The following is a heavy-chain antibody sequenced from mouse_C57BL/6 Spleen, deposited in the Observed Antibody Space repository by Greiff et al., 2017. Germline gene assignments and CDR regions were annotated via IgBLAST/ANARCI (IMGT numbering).Heavy chain of an antibody. V-gene: IGHV1-72*01. D-gene: IGHD1-1*01. CDR2: IGPNSGGT. CDR3: ARGLITTVVAKDY. CDR1: GYTFTSYW. J-gene: IGHJ2*01. Sequence: QVQLQQPGAELVKPGASVKLSCKASGYTFTSYWMHWVKQRPGRGLEWMGRIGPNSGGTKYNEKFKSKATLTVDKPSSTAYMQLSSLTSEDSAVYYCARGLITTVVAKDYWGQGTTLTVAS.